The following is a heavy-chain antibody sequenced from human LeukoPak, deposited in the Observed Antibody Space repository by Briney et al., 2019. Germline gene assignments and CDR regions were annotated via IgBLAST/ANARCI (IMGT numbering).Heavy chain of an antibody. V-gene: IGHV3-74*01. J-gene: IGHJ4*02. Sequence: GGSLRLSCAASGFTFSSYWMHWVRQAPGKGLVWVSRINPDGSTTNYADSVQGRFTISGDNAKNMLYLQMNSLRAEDTAVYYCVRDLRESDFWGQGTLVTVSS. CDR3: VRDLRESDF. CDR2: INPDGSTT. CDR1: GFTFSSYW.